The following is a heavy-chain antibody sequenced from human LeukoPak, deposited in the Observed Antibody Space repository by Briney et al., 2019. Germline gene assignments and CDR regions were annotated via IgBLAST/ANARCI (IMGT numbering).Heavy chain of an antibody. CDR1: GYTFTSYY. D-gene: IGHD5-12*01. V-gene: IGHV1-46*01. J-gene: IGHJ4*02. CDR2: INPSGGST. CDR3: ARGPGPTERWLRFFLDY. Sequence: GASVKVSCKASGYTFTSYYMHWVRQAPGQGLEWMGIINPSGGSTSYAQKFQGRVTMTRDMSTSTAYMELRSLRSDDTAVYYCARGPGPTERWLRFFLDYWGQGTLVTVSS.